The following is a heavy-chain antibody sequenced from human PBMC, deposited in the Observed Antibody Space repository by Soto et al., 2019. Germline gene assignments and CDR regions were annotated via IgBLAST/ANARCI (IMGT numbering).Heavy chain of an antibody. CDR3: ARHVNPWAQGAFDI. Sequence: QLQLQESGPGLVKPSETLSLTCTVSGGSISSSSYYWGWIRQPPGKGLEWIVSIYYSGSTYYNPSPKSRVTISADTAKTQFSMKLSSVTAADRAVYYWARHVNPWAQGAFDIWGQGTMVTVSS. CDR1: GGSISSSSYY. D-gene: IGHD7-27*01. V-gene: IGHV4-39*01. J-gene: IGHJ3*02. CDR2: IYYSGST.